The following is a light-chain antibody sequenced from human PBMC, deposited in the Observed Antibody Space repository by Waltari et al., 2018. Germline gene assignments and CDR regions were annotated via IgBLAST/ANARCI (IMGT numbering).Light chain of an antibody. CDR3: QQYGDMYS. V-gene: IGKV3-20*01. CDR2: GAS. J-gene: IGKJ2*03. CDR1: QSVSSNY. Sequence: EIVLTQSPGTLSLSPGERAPLSCRASQSVSSNYLAWYQRKPGQAPRLLIYGASSRATGIPDRFSGSGSGTDFTLTISRLEPEDFAVFYCQQYGDMYSFGQGTRLEIK.